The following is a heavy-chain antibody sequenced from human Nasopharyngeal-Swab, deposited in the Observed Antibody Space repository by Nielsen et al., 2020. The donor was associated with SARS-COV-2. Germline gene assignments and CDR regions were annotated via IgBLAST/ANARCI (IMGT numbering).Heavy chain of an antibody. D-gene: IGHD3/OR15-3a*01. CDR2: INHSGST. V-gene: IGHV4-34*01. J-gene: IGHJ6*02. CDR1: GFTFSSYA. CDR3: ARRTGYYYYYGMDV. Sequence: GSLRLSCAASGFTFSSYAMSWIRQPPGKGLEWIGEINHSGSTNYNPSLKSRVTISVDTSKNQFSLKLSSVTAADTAVYYCARRTGYYYYYGMDVWGQGTTVTVSS.